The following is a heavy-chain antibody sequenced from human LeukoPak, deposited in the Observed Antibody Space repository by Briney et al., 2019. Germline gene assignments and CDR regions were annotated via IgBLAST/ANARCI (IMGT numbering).Heavy chain of an antibody. V-gene: IGHV3-23*01. Sequence: GGSLRLSCAASGFTFDDYGMSWVRQVPGKGLEWVSGISPRGDITYYKDSVRGRFTISRDKFKNTVSLQLNSLRAEDTAMYYCAKDDDWGRFNHWGQGTLVTVSS. CDR3: AKDDDWGRFNH. CDR2: ISPRGDIT. J-gene: IGHJ1*01. CDR1: GFTFDDYG. D-gene: IGHD3-16*01.